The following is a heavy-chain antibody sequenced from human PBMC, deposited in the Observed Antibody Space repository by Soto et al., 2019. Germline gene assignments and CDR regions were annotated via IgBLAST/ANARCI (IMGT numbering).Heavy chain of an antibody. CDR3: ARDQLVHSSGWYGMDV. CDR1: GYTFSSYY. J-gene: IGHJ6*02. CDR2: INPNGGST. V-gene: IGHV1-46*01. Sequence: SCKASGYTFSSYYMHWVRQAPGQGLEWMGIINPNGGSTTYAQKFQGRVTMTRDTSTSTVYMELSSLRSEDTAVYYCARDQLVHSSGWYGMDVWGQGTAVTVSS. D-gene: IGHD6-19*01.